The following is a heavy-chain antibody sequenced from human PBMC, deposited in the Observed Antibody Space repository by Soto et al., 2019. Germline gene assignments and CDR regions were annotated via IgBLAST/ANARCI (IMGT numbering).Heavy chain of an antibody. J-gene: IGHJ4*02. Sequence: ASVKGSCKASGNTVPNYAIHWVRQAPGQRLEWMGWINGGNGNTYYPEHFQGRVTFTRDTSAGTVYMQLSSLTSEDTAVYYCARVDSGFSGSHYIDYFNYWGQGALVTVSS. CDR2: INGGNGNT. CDR1: GNTVPNYA. CDR3: ARVDSGFSGSHYIDYFNY. V-gene: IGHV1-3*01. D-gene: IGHD1-26*01.